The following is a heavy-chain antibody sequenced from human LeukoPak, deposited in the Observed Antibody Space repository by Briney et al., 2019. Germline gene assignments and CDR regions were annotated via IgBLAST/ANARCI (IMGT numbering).Heavy chain of an antibody. CDR1: GFTFNNYA. CDR3: AKEVGTYYPYAMDV. Sequence: PGGSLRLSCAASGFTFNNYAMSWVRQSPGKGLEWVSVISGSGGGTYYADSVKGRFTISRDNFKNTLYLQMNSLRVEDTAVYYCAKEVGTYYPYAMDVWGQGTTVTVSS. J-gene: IGHJ6*02. D-gene: IGHD4-23*01. V-gene: IGHV3-23*01. CDR2: ISGSGGGT.